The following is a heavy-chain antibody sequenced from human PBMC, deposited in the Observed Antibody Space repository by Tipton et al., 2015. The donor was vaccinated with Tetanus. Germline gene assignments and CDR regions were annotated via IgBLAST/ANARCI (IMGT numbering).Heavy chain of an antibody. CDR3: ARDRGRSIGDYFDY. CDR1: GGSISNYY. Sequence: TLSLTCTVSGGSISNYYWSWIRQSAGKGLEWIGRIYSSGSSNFNPSLRGRVTMSVDTSKNQFSLKLSSVTAADTAVYYCARDRGRSIGDYFDYWGPGTLVTVSS. J-gene: IGHJ4*02. D-gene: IGHD6-6*01. V-gene: IGHV4-4*07. CDR2: IYSSGSS.